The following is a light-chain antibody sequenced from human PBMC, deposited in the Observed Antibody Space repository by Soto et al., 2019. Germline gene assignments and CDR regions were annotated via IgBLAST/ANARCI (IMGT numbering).Light chain of an antibody. CDR2: EVS. Sequence: QSALTQPPSASGSPGQSVTISCTGTSSDVGGYNYVSWYQHHPGKAPKLMIYEVSKRPSGLPDRFSGSKSGNTASLTVSGLQAEDEADYYCSSYAGSNNFDVVFGGGTKLTVL. V-gene: IGLV2-8*01. CDR1: SSDVGGYNY. CDR3: SSYAGSNNFDVV. J-gene: IGLJ2*01.